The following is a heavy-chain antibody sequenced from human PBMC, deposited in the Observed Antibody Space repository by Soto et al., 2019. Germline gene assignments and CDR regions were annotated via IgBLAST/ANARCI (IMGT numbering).Heavy chain of an antibody. CDR2: ISSSSSTI. V-gene: IGHV3-48*02. D-gene: IGHD2-15*01. J-gene: IGHJ4*02. CDR1: GFTFSSYS. Sequence: EVQLVESGGGLVQPGGSLRLSCAASGFTFSSYSMNWVRQAPGKGLEWISYISSSSSTIYYADSVKGRFTISRDNAKNSLYLQMNSLRDEDTAVYYCAREGTPGYCSGRNCYSPVAFDYWGQGTRVTVSS. CDR3: AREGTPGYCSGRNCYSPVAFDY.